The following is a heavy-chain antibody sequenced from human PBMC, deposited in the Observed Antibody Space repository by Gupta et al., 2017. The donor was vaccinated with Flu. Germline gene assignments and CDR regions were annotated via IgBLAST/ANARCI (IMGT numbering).Heavy chain of an antibody. Sequence: EVQLVETGGGLVQPGGSLRLSCAASGLTFSRSWMTWIRQTPGDGLEWVANINEDGSTKNYVDSVKCRFTISRDNAKNSLFLQIDSLRAEDTAVYYCARDRAYNCFDYWGQGTLVTVSS. V-gene: IGHV3-7*01. J-gene: IGHJ4*02. CDR2: INEDGSTK. D-gene: IGHD4-11*01. CDR3: ARDRAYNCFDY. CDR1: GLTFSRSW.